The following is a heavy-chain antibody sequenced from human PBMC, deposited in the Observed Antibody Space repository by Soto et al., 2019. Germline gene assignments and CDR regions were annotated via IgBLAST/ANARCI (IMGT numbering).Heavy chain of an antibody. J-gene: IGHJ6*02. V-gene: IGHV3-7*03. CDR2: IKQDGSEK. Sequence: GGSLRLSCAASGFTFSSYWMSWVRQAPGKGLEWVANIKQDGSEKYYVDSVKGRFTISRDNAKNSLYLQMNSLRAEDTAVYYCARDVVVVTDLDWYYYGMDVWGQGTTVTVYS. CDR1: GFTFSSYW. D-gene: IGHD2-21*02. CDR3: ARDVVVVTDLDWYYYGMDV.